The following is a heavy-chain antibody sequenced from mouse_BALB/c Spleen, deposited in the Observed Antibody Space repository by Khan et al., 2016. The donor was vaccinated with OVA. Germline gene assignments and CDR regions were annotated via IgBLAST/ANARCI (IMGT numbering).Heavy chain of an antibody. Sequence: EVKLEVSGPGLVKPSQSLSLTCTVTGYSITSGYGWNWIRQFPGNKLEWMGYISYSGSTNYNPSLKSRISITRDTSKNQFFLQLNPVTTEDTATXYCARTARIKYWGQGTTLTVSS. CDR2: ISYSGST. V-gene: IGHV3-2*02. CDR1: GYSITSGYG. J-gene: IGHJ2*01. CDR3: ARTARIKY. D-gene: IGHD1-2*01.